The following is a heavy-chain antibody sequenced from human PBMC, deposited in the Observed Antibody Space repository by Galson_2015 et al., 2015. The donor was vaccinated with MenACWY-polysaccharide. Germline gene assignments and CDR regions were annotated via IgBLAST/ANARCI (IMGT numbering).Heavy chain of an antibody. CDR2: ISGSGGST. D-gene: IGHD2-2*01. Sequence: SLRLSCAASGFTFSSCAMSWVRQARGRGLEWVSGISGSGGSTYYADAVKGRFTISRDNSKNTLYLQMDSLRAEDTAIYYCAKAYIVVIPDAAYDCWGQGALVTVSS. V-gene: IGHV3-23*01. J-gene: IGHJ4*02. CDR1: GFTFSSCA. CDR3: AKAYIVVIPDAAYDC.